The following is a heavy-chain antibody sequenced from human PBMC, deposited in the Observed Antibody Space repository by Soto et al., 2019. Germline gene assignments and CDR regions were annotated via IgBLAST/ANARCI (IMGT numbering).Heavy chain of an antibody. J-gene: IGHJ6*02. CDR1: GYSFTSYW. CDR3: AWAEAAATGDYGMDV. D-gene: IGHD6-13*01. CDR2: IDPSDSYT. V-gene: IGHV5-10-1*01. Sequence: EVQLVQSGAEVKKPGESLRISCKGSGYSFTSYWISWVRQMPGKGLEWMGRIDPSDSYTNYSPSFQRHVTISADKSISTAYLQWSSLKASDTAMYYCAWAEAAATGDYGMDVWGQGTTVTVSS.